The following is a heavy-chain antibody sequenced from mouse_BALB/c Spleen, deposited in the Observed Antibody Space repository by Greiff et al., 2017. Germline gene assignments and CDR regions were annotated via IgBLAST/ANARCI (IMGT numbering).Heavy chain of an antibody. CDR1: GFSLTSYG. J-gene: IGHJ4*01. D-gene: IGHD4-1*01. CDR2: IWSDGST. CDR3: TRQITGTGYAMDY. Sequence: VKVVESGPDLVAPSQSLSITCTVSGFSLTSYGVHWVRQPPGKGLEWLVVIWSDGSTTYNSALISRLSISKDNSKSQVFLRMNSLQTDDTAMYCCTRQITGTGYAMDYWGQGTSVTVSS. V-gene: IGHV2-6-2*01.